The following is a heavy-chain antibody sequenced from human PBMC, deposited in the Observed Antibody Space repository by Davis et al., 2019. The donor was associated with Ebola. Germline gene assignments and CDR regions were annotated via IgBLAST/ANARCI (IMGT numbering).Heavy chain of an antibody. CDR3: ARGWGWNYPPDY. D-gene: IGHD1-7*01. Sequence: MPSETLSLTCTVSGGSIISSSSYWGWIRQPPRKGLEWIGYIYYTGSTNYNPSLKSRVTMSVDTSMNQFSLKLSSVTAADTAVYYCARGWGWNYPPDYWGQGTLVTVSS. CDR2: IYYTGST. J-gene: IGHJ4*02. V-gene: IGHV4-61*05. CDR1: GGSIISSSSY.